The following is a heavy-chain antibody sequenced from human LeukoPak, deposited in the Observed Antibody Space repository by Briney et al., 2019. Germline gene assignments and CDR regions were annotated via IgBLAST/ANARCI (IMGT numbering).Heavy chain of an antibody. CDR3: ARVGGAEYSSSQPFDY. V-gene: IGHV5-51*01. CDR2: IYPGDSDT. CDR1: GYGFNSYW. Sequence: GESLKISCKGSGYGFNSYWIGWVRQMPGEGLEWMGIIYPGDSDTTYSPSFQGQVTISADKSMNTAYLQWSSLKASDTAIYYCARVGGAEYSSSQPFDYWGQGTLVTVSS. D-gene: IGHD6-13*01. J-gene: IGHJ4*02.